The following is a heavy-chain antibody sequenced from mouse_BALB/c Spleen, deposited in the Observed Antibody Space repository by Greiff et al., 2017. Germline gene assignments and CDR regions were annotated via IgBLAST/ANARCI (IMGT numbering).Heavy chain of an antibody. CDR3: ARYYYGNYVFDY. D-gene: IGHD2-1*01. V-gene: IGHV3-8*02. Sequence: EVKLMESGPSLVKPSQTLSLTCSVTGDSITSGYWNWIRKFPGNKLEYMGYISYSGSTYYNPSLKSRISITRDTSKNQYYLQLNSVTTEDTATYYCARYYYGNYVFDYWGQGTTRTVAS. CDR1: GDSITSGY. CDR2: ISYSGST. J-gene: IGHJ2*01.